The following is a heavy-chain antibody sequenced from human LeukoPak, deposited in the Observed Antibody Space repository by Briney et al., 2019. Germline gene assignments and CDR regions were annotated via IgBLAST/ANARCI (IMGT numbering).Heavy chain of an antibody. CDR1: GGSVSSGSYY. V-gene: IGHV4-61*01. CDR2: IYYSGST. Sequence: SETLSLTCTVSGGSVSSGSYYWSWIRQPPGKGLEWIGYIYYSGSTNYNPSLKSRVTIPVDTSKNQFSLKLSSVTAADTAVYYCAREITSYYYYGMDVWGQGTTVTVS. D-gene: IGHD5-24*01. J-gene: IGHJ6*02. CDR3: AREITSYYYYGMDV.